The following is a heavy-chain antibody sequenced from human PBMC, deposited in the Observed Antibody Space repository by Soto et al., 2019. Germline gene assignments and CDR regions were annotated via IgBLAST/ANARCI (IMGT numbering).Heavy chain of an antibody. CDR3: AHRYYDILTGLPYDCHS. J-gene: IGHJ5*02. V-gene: IGHV2-5*02. Sequence: QITLKESGPTLVKPTQTLTLTCTFSGFSLTTTGVGVGWIRQPPGKALAWLALIYWDDDTRYSPSLESRLTITKDTSENQGVLTMTNMAPVDTATYYCAHRYYDILTGLPYDCHSWGQGTLVTVSS. CDR2: IYWDDDT. CDR1: GFSLTTTGVG. D-gene: IGHD3-9*01.